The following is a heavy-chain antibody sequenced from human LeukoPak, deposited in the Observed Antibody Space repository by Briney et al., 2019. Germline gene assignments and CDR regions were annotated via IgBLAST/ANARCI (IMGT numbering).Heavy chain of an antibody. J-gene: IGHJ4*02. Sequence: PSETLSLTCAVSGYSISSGYYWGWIRQPPGKGLEWIGSIYHSGSTYYNPSLKSRVTISVDTPKNQFSLKLSSVTAADTAVYYCARRYYDFWSGYYTFFDYWGQGTLVTVSS. CDR3: ARRYYDFWSGYYTFFDY. CDR2: IYHSGST. D-gene: IGHD3-3*01. V-gene: IGHV4-38-2*01. CDR1: GYSISSGYY.